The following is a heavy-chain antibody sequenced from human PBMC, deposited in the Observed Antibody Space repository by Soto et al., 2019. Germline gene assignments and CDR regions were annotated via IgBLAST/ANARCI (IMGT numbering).Heavy chain of an antibody. D-gene: IGHD5-12*01. V-gene: IGHV3-7*04. CDR3: AGAPGWLIEN. CDR1: GFIFNSYW. Sequence: EVQLVESGGALVQPGGSLKLSCSTSGFIFNSYWMFWVRQAPGKGLEWVATIGKDGGEKLYVDSVQGRFTISRDNAKNSLHLQMNSLRVEDTAVYFCAGAPGWLIENWGQGTLVTVSS. J-gene: IGHJ4*02. CDR2: IGKDGGEK.